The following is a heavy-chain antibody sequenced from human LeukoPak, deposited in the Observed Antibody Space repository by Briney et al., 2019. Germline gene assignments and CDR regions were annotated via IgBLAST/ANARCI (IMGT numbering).Heavy chain of an antibody. V-gene: IGHV3-30*04. Sequence: GRSLRLSCAASGFTFSSYAMHWVRQAPGKGLEWVAVISYDGSNKYYADSVKGRFTISRDNSKNTLYLQMNSLRAEDTAVYYCARDGLSSSWYTGNWFDPWGQGTLVTVSS. CDR2: ISYDGSNK. J-gene: IGHJ5*02. D-gene: IGHD6-13*01. CDR3: ARDGLSSSWYTGNWFDP. CDR1: GFTFSSYA.